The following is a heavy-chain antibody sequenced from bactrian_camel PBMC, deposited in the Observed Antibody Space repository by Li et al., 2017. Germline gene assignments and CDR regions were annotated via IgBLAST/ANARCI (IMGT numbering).Heavy chain of an antibody. CDR3: AAGNPEREWWSLRESGYEY. CDR1: GYTSSTY. J-gene: IGHJ4*01. V-gene: IGHV3S53*01. Sequence: VQLVESGGGSALAGGSVRLSCAASGYTSSTYSWFRQAPGQEREGVAAIAGDGRTNYADSVKGRFTISQDNAKRTVCLQMNNLQNRDTAMYFCAAGNPEREWWSLRESGYEYYGQG. CDR2: IAGDGRT. D-gene: IGHD2*01.